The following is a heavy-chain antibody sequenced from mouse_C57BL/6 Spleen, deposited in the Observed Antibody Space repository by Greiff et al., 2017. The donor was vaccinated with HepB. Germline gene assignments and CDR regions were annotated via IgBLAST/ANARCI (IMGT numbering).Heavy chain of an antibody. CDR2: INPSSGYT. Sequence: VQLQQSGAELAKPGASVKLSCKASGYTFTSYWMHWVKQRPGQGLEWIGYINPSSGYTKYNQKFKDKATLTADKFSSTAYMQLSSLTYEDSAVYYCARDYGSSYAMDYWGQGTSVTVSS. CDR3: ARDYGSSYAMDY. CDR1: GYTFTSYW. D-gene: IGHD1-1*01. J-gene: IGHJ4*01. V-gene: IGHV1-7*01.